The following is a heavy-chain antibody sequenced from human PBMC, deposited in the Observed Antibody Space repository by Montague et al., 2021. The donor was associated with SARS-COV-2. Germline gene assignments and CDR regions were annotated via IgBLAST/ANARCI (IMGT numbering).Heavy chain of an antibody. Sequence: SETLSLTCTVSGGSISSSSYFWGWIRQPPGKGLEWIASIHIGGTSYLNPSLKSRVTISIDSSKNQFSLNVTSVTAADTAVYFCARSRHWSLDNWGQGTLATVSS. V-gene: IGHV4-39*07. CDR1: GGSISSSSYF. D-gene: IGHD2-8*02. J-gene: IGHJ4*02. CDR2: IHIGGTS. CDR3: ARSRHWSLDN.